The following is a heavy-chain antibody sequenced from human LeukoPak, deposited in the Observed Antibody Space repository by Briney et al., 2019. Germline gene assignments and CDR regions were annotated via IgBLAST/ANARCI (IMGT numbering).Heavy chain of an antibody. J-gene: IGHJ3*02. Sequence: SETLSLTCTVSGGSISSSSYYWGWIRQPPGKGLEWIGSIYYSGSTYYNPSLKSRVTISVDTSKNQFSLKPSSVTAADTAVYYCARQPVIAAAGNDAFDIWGQGTMVTVSS. CDR2: IYYSGST. CDR3: ARQPVIAAAGNDAFDI. V-gene: IGHV4-39*01. D-gene: IGHD6-13*01. CDR1: GGSISSSSYY.